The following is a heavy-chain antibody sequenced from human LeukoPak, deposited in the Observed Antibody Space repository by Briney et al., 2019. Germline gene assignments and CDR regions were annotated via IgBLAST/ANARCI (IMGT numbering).Heavy chain of an antibody. D-gene: IGHD6-13*01. CDR2: INPNSGGT. Sequence: ASVKVSCKASGYTFTGYYMHWVRQVPGQGLEWMGRINPNSGGTNYAQKFQGRVTMTRDTSISTAYMELSRLRPDDTAVYYCARVSAAGTKYNWFDPWGQGTLVTVSS. CDR3: ARVSAAGTKYNWFDP. CDR1: GYTFTGYY. J-gene: IGHJ5*02. V-gene: IGHV1-2*06.